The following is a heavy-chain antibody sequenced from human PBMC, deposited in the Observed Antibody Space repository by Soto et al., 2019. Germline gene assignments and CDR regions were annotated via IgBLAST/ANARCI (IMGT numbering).Heavy chain of an antibody. Sequence: EVQLVESGGALVQPGGSLRLSCAASGFTFSNYLMSWVRQAPGEGLEWVANIKQDGSEKYYVDSVKGRFTISRDNAKNSLYLQMKSLRAEDTAVYYCAREREYSGYDWNYWGQGTLVTVSS. CDR1: GFTFSNYL. V-gene: IGHV3-7*01. D-gene: IGHD5-12*01. CDR2: IKQDGSEK. CDR3: AREREYSGYDWNY. J-gene: IGHJ4*02.